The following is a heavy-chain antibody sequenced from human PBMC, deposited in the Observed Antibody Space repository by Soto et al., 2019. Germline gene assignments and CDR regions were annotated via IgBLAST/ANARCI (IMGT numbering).Heavy chain of an antibody. CDR1: GFSFTSYA. Sequence: EVQLLESGGGLVQPGGSLRLSCAASGFSFTSYAMVWVLQAPGKGLEWVSVISARGGSSYFADSVKGPFTISRDNSKNVLSLEMNSLRAEDTAIYVCAKGSIDYSASVDKWGKGTLVLVSS. J-gene: IGHJ4*02. CDR2: ISARGGSS. CDR3: AKGSIDYSASVDK. V-gene: IGHV3-23*01. D-gene: IGHD1-26*01.